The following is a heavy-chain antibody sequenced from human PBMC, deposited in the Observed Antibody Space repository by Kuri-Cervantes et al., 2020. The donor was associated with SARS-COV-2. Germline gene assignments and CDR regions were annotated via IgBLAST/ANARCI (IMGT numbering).Heavy chain of an antibody. J-gene: IGHJ4*02. CDR1: GYTFTSYG. CDR3: ARDHRMITFGGVIDHFDY. Sequence: ASVKVSCKASGYTFTSYGISWVRQAPGQGLEWMGWISGYNGNTNYAQKLQGRVTMTTDTSTSTADMELRSLRSDDTAVYYCARDHRMITFGGVIDHFDYWGQGTLVPSPQ. CDR2: ISGYNGNT. D-gene: IGHD3-16*02. V-gene: IGHV1-18*04.